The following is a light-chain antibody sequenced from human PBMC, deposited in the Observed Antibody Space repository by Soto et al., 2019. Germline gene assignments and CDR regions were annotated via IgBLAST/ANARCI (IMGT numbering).Light chain of an antibody. V-gene: IGKV3-20*01. CDR2: GAS. CDR1: QSVSSSY. J-gene: IGKJ5*01. Sequence: EIVLTQSPGTLSLSPGERATRSCRASQSVSSSYLAWYQQKPGQAPRLLIYGASSRATGIPDRFNGSGSGTDFTLTISRLEPEDFAVYYCQQYGSSITFGQGTRLEIK. CDR3: QQYGSSIT.